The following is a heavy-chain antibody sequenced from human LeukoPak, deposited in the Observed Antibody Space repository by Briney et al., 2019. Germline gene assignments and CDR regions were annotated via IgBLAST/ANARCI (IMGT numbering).Heavy chain of an antibody. J-gene: IGHJ4*02. V-gene: IGHV3-23*01. D-gene: IGHD3-3*01. CDR2: ISGSGGST. CDR1: GFTFSSYA. Sequence: GGSLRLSCAASGFTFSSYAMSWVRQAPGKGLEWVSAISGSGGSTYYADSVKGRFTISRDNAKNSLYLQMNSLRAEDTAVYYCARTILEWLGFDYWGQGTLVTVSS. CDR3: ARTILEWLGFDY.